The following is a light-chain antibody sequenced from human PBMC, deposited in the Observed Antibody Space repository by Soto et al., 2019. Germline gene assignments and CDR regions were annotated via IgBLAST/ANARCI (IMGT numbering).Light chain of an antibody. J-gene: IGKJ1*01. CDR2: GAS. V-gene: IGKV3-15*01. CDR3: QHFHNWPPWT. CDR1: QSVSSS. Sequence: EVVLTQSPDTLSVSPGERATLSCGASQSVSSSLAWYQQKPGQAPRLLIYGASTRATGVPARFSGSGSGTEFTLTITSLQSEDVAVYYCQHFHNWPPWTFGQGTRVEIK.